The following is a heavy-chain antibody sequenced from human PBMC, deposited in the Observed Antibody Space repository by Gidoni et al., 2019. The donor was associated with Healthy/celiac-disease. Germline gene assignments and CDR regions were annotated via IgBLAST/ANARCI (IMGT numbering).Heavy chain of an antibody. J-gene: IGHJ6*02. D-gene: IGHD2-2*01. CDR2: IIPIFGTA. V-gene: IGHV1-69*01. CDR1: GGTFSSYA. Sequence: QVQLVQSGAEVKKPGSSVKVSCKASGGTFSSYAISWVRQAPGQGLEWMGGIIPIFGTANYAQKFQGRVTITADESTSTAYMELSSLRSEDTAVYYCAVGGYCSSTSCLYGMDVWGQGTTVTVSS. CDR3: AVGGYCSSTSCLYGMDV.